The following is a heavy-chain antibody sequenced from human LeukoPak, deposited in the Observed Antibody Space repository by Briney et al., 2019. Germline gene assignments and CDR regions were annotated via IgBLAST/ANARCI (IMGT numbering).Heavy chain of an antibody. CDR1: GFTFSSYW. CDR3: ARQVPYDCAPDY. V-gene: IGHV3-7*05. CDR2: IKQDGSGK. D-gene: IGHD3-16*01. Sequence: GGSLRLSCAASGFTFSSYWMSWVRQAPGKGLEWVANIKQDGSGKYFVDSVKGRFTISRDNAKNSLYLQMSSLRDGDTAVYYCARQVPYDCAPDYWGQGTLVTVSS. J-gene: IGHJ4*02.